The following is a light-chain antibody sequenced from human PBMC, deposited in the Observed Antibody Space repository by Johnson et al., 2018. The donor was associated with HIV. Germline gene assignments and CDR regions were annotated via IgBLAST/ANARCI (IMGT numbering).Light chain of an antibody. J-gene: IGLJ1*01. CDR1: SSNIGNNY. CDR3: GTWDSGLGAVYV. CDR2: ENN. V-gene: IGLV1-51*01. Sequence: QSVLTQPPSVSAAPGQKVTISCSGSSSNIGNNYVSWYQQLPGTAPKLLIYENNKRSSGIPDRFSGSKSGTSATLGITGLQTGDEADYYCGTWDSGLGAVYVFGPGTKVTVL.